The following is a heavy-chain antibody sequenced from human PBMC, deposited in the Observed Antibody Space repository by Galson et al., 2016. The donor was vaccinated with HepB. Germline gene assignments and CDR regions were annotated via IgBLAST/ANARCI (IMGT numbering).Heavy chain of an antibody. J-gene: IGHJ4*02. Sequence: SVKVSCKASGYTFNTYNMHWVRQAPGQGLEWMGIIKPSGGNTIYAQKFQDRITMTRDTSTSTVYMELISLRSEDTAVYYCARELDHSFYFDYWGRGTLLTVSS. CDR2: IKPSGGNT. CDR3: ARELDHSFYFDY. CDR1: GYTFNTYN. V-gene: IGHV1-46*02. D-gene: IGHD1-14*01.